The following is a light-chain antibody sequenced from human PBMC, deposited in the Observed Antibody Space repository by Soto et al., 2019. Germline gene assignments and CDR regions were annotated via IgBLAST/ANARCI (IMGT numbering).Light chain of an antibody. J-gene: IGLJ3*02. V-gene: IGLV2-14*02. CDR3: SSYTNINTRACV. CDR2: EGS. CDR1: SSDVGSYNL. Sequence: QSALTQPASVSGSPGQSITISCTGTSSDVGSYNLVSWYQQHPGKAPKLMIYEGSKRPTGVSNRFSGSKSGNTASLTISGLQAEDEAEYYCSSYTNINTRACVFGGRTKLTVL.